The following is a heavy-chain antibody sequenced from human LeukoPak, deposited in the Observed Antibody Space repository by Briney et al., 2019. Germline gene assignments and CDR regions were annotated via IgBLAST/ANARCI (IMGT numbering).Heavy chain of an antibody. D-gene: IGHD6-13*01. Sequence: ASVKVSCKASGYTFTGYYMHWVRQAPGQGLEWMGWINPNSGGTNYAQKFQGRVTMTRDTSISTAYMELSRLRSDDTAVYYCAGVSVRQQLVSCFDYWGQGTLVTVSS. CDR2: INPNSGGT. CDR3: AGVSVRQQLVSCFDY. CDR1: GYTFTGYY. J-gene: IGHJ4*02. V-gene: IGHV1-2*02.